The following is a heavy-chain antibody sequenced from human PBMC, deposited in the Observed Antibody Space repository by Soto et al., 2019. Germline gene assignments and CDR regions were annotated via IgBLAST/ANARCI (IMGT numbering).Heavy chain of an antibody. D-gene: IGHD3-22*01. CDR2: IYYSGST. Sequence: SETLSLTCTVSGGSISSSSYYWGWIRQPPGKGLEWIGSIYYSGSTYYNPSLKSRVTISVDKSKNQFSLKLSSVTAADTAVYYCARGQGHGRYYYDSSGYYAFDYWGQGTLVTVSS. V-gene: IGHV4-39*07. J-gene: IGHJ4*02. CDR1: GGSISSSSYY. CDR3: ARGQGHGRYYYDSSGYYAFDY.